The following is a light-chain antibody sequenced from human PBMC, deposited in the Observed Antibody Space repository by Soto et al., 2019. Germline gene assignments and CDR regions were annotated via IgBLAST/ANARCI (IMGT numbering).Light chain of an antibody. CDR3: AAWDDSLSGLV. CDR1: RSNIGSNY. CDR2: RNT. J-gene: IGLJ2*01. V-gene: IGLV1-47*01. Sequence: QLVLTQPPSASGTPGQRVTISCSGSRSNIGSNYVYWYQQLPGTAPKLLIYRNTQRPSGVPDRFSGSKSGTSASLAISGLRSEDEADYYCAAWDDSLSGLVFGGGTKVTVL.